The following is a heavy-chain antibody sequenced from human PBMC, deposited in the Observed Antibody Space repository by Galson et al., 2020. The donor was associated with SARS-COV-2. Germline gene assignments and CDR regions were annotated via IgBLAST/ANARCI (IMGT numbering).Heavy chain of an antibody. D-gene: IGHD3-9*01. CDR2: IIPILGIA. J-gene: IGHJ4*02. CDR3: ARGDMRQRPFDY. CDR1: GGTFSSYA. V-gene: IGHV1-69*10. Sequence: SVKVSCKASGGTFSSYAISWVRQAPGQGLEWMGGIIPILGIANYAQKFQGRVTITADKSTSTAYMELSSLRSEDTAVYYCARGDMRQRPFDYWGQGTLVTVSS.